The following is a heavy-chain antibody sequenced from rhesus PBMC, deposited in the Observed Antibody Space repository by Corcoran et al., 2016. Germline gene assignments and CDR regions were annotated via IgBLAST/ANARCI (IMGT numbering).Heavy chain of an antibody. V-gene: IGHV4S5*01. J-gene: IGHJ4*01. Sequence: QVQLEESGPGLVKPSETLSLTCAVSGGSISGSYWTWILQPPGKGLVWIGYIGGSSGSTDYNPSLKSRVTISTDTSKNQLSLRLSSVTAADTAVYYCARASKWVQNWGQGVLVTVSS. CDR1: GGSISGSY. CDR3: ARASKWVQN. CDR2: IGGSSGST. D-gene: IGHD5-24*01.